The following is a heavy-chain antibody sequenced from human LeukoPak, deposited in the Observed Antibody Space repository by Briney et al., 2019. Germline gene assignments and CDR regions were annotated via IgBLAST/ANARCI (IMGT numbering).Heavy chain of an antibody. D-gene: IGHD3-10*01. CDR2: IYPGDSDT. Sequence: GESLKISCKGSGYSFTSYWIGWVRQMPGKGLEWMGMIYPGDSDTRYSPCFQGQGTISAAKSISTAYLQWSSLKASDTAMYYCARRGGGGSGSYHYFDYWGQGTLVTVSS. J-gene: IGHJ4*02. CDR1: GYSFTSYW. V-gene: IGHV5-51*01. CDR3: ARRGGGGSGSYHYFDY.